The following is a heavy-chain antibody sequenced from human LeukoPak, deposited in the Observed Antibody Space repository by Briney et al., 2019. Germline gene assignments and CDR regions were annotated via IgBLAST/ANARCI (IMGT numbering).Heavy chain of an antibody. Sequence: GGSLRLSCAASGFTFSSYWMTWVRQAPGKGLEWVANMNLDGSEKYYVDSVKGRFIISRDNAKNSLFLQMNSLIAEDTAVYYCARDEAYGDYSFDYWGQGTLVTVSS. V-gene: IGHV3-7*01. CDR3: ARDEAYGDYSFDY. J-gene: IGHJ4*02. D-gene: IGHD4-17*01. CDR1: GFTFSSYW. CDR2: MNLDGSEK.